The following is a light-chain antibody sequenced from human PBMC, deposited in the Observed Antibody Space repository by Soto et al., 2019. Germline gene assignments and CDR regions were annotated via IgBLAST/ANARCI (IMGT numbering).Light chain of an antibody. CDR2: VAS. Sequence: DIQMTQSPSSLSASVGDRVTITCRASQSISTDLNWYQQTPGKAPKILIYVASRLQSGVPSRFSGSGSGTNFTLTISSLQPEDFASYYCQQSFSSPVTFGQGTKLEIK. V-gene: IGKV1-39*01. CDR3: QQSFSSPVT. J-gene: IGKJ2*01. CDR1: QSISTD.